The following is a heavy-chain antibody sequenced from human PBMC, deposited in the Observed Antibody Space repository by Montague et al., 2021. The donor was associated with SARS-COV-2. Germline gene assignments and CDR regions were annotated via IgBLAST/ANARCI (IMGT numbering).Heavy chain of an antibody. Sequence: TLSLTCTVSGGSISSGGYYWSWIRQHPGKGLEWIGYIYYSGSTYYNPSLKSRVTISVDTSKNQFSLKLSSVTAADTAVYYCARDSGITIFGVVIMQAFDIWGQGIMVTVSS. CDR2: IYYSGST. CDR3: ARDSGITIFGVVIMQAFDI. V-gene: IGHV4-31*03. CDR1: GGSISSGGYY. J-gene: IGHJ3*02. D-gene: IGHD3-3*01.